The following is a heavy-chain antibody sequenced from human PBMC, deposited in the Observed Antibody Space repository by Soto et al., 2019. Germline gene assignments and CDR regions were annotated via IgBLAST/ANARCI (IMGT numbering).Heavy chain of an antibody. D-gene: IGHD2-8*01. CDR3: SRDTVACTSGFDY. V-gene: IGHV1-18*01. CDR2: INAYNGNT. J-gene: IGHJ4*02. CDR1: GYTFTSYG. Sequence: QVQLVQSGAEVKKPGASVKVSCKASGYTFTSYGISWVRQAPGQGLEWMGWINAYNGNTNYAQKLQGRVTMTTDTSTSTAYTDIWTLTSDDTAVYFCSRDTVACTSGFDYWGQGTLFTLS.